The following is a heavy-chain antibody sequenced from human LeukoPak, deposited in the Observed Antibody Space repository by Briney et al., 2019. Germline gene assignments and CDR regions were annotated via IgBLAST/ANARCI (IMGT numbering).Heavy chain of an antibody. CDR2: IYYSGST. CDR1: GGSISSSTYY. V-gene: IGHV4-39*01. CDR3: ARHVWSSSGSEAFDI. D-gene: IGHD2-15*01. Sequence: SETLSLTCTVSGGSISSSTYYWGWIRQPPGKGLEWIGSIYYSGSTYYNPSLKSRVTISVDTSKNQFSLKLSSVTAADTAVYYCARHVWSSSGSEAFDIWGQGTMVTVSS. J-gene: IGHJ3*02.